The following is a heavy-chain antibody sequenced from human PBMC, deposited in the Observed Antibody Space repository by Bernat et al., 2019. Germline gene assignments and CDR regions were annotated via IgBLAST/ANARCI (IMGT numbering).Heavy chain of an antibody. D-gene: IGHD2-8*02. CDR2: ITPFNGNT. CDR1: GYTFTYRY. Sequence: QMQLVQSGAEVKKTGSSVKVSCKASGYTFTYRYLHWVRQAPGQALEWMGWITPFNGNTNYAQKFQDRVTITRDRSMSTAYMELSSLRSEDTAMYYCAASTVGYCTGGVCYTGWFDPWGQGTLVTVSS. J-gene: IGHJ5*02. CDR3: AASTVGYCTGGVCYTGWFDP. V-gene: IGHV1-45*02.